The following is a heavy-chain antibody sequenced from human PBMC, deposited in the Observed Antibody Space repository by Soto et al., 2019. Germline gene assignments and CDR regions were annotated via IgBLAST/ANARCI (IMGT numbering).Heavy chain of an antibody. CDR3: TGVVPAAKTDDAFDI. V-gene: IGHV3-15*01. Sequence: EVQLVESGGGLVKPGGSLRLSCAASGFTFSNAWMSWVRQAPGKGREWVGRIKSKTDGGTTDYAAPVKGRFTISRDDSKNTLYLQMNSLKTEDTAVYYCTGVVPAAKTDDAFDIWGQGTMVTVSS. D-gene: IGHD2-2*01. CDR1: GFTFSNAW. J-gene: IGHJ3*02. CDR2: IKSKTDGGTT.